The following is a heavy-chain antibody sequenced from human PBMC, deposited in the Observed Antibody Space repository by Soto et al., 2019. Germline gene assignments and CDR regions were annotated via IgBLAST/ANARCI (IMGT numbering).Heavy chain of an antibody. CDR3: AKGLQSYSYGLKFDY. Sequence: PGGSLRLSCAASGFTFSSYAMSWVRQAPGKGLEWVSAISGSGGSTYYADSVKGRFTISRDNSKNTLYLQMNSLRAEDTAVYYCAKGLQSYSYGLKFDYWGQGTLVTVSS. D-gene: IGHD5-18*01. CDR1: GFTFSSYA. V-gene: IGHV3-23*01. CDR2: ISGSGGST. J-gene: IGHJ4*02.